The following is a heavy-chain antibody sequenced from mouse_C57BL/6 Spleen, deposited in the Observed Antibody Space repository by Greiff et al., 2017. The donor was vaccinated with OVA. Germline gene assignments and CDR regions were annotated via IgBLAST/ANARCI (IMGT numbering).Heavy chain of an antibody. CDR2: IDPSDSET. CDR3: ARLGDGYGERTTFDY. Sequence: QVQLQQPGAELVRPGSSVKLSCKASGYTFTSYWMHWVKQRPIQGLEWIGNIDPSDSETHYNQKFKDKATLTVDKSSSTAYMQLSSLTSEDSAVYYCARLGDGYGERTTFDYWGQGTTLTVSS. J-gene: IGHJ2*01. CDR1: GYTFTSYW. D-gene: IGHD2-2*01. V-gene: IGHV1-52*01.